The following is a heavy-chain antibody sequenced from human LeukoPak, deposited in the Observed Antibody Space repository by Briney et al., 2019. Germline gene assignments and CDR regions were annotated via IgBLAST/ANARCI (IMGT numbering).Heavy chain of an antibody. J-gene: IGHJ6*02. CDR3: ARVGWGGYYGMDV. Sequence: PSETLSLTCAVYGGSFSGYYWSWIRQPPGKGLEWIGEINHSGSTNYNPSLKSRVTISVDTSKNQFSLELSSVTAADTAVYYCARVGWGGYYGMDVWGQGTTVTVSS. V-gene: IGHV4-34*01. CDR2: INHSGST. CDR1: GGSFSGYY. D-gene: IGHD6-19*01.